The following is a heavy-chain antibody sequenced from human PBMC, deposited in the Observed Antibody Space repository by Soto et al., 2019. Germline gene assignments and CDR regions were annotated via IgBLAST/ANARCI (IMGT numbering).Heavy chain of an antibody. D-gene: IGHD3-3*01. CDR1: GGSFSGYY. V-gene: IGHV4-34*01. Sequence: SETLSLTCAVYGGSFSGYYWSWIRQPPGMGLEWIGEINHSGSTNYNPSLKSRVTISVDTSKNQFSLKLSSVTAADTAVYYCARFGKITIFGVVPSKVRYFDYWGQGTLVTVSS. J-gene: IGHJ4*02. CDR3: ARFGKITIFGVVPSKVRYFDY. CDR2: INHSGST.